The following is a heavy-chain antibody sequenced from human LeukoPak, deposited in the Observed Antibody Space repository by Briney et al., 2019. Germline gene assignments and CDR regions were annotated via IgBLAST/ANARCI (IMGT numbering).Heavy chain of an antibody. CDR1: GYTFTSYG. D-gene: IGHD2-2*01. CDR2: IIPIFGTA. J-gene: IGHJ6*02. Sequence: GASVKVSCKASGYTFTSYGISWVRQAPGQGLEWMGGIIPIFGTANYAQKFQGRVTITADESTSTAYMELSSLRSEDTAVYYCARATQHCSSTSCYGYGMDVWGQGTTVTVSS. V-gene: IGHV1-69*13. CDR3: ARATQHCSSTSCYGYGMDV.